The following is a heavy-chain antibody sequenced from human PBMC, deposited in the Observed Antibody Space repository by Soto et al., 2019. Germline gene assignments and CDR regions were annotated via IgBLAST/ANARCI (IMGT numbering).Heavy chain of an antibody. CDR3: ARGKPGGFGSYAESYYYYMDV. CDR2: MNPNSGNT. J-gene: IGHJ6*03. Sequence: ASVKVSCKASGYTFTSYDINWVRQATGQGLEWMGWMNPNSGNTGYAQKFQGRVTMTRNTSISTAYMELSSLRSEDTAVYYCARGKPGGFGSYAESYYYYMDVWGNGPTVTVSS. V-gene: IGHV1-8*01. D-gene: IGHD3-16*01. CDR1: GYTFTSYD.